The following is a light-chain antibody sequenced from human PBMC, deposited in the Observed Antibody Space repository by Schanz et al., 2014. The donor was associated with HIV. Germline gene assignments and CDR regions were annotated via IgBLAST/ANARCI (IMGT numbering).Light chain of an antibody. CDR2: ANN. CDR3: SSYAGTNNFWV. V-gene: IGLV1-44*01. CDR1: SSNIGSNT. Sequence: QSVVTQPPSASGTPGQRVTISCSGTSSNIGSNTVNWYQRLPGTAPKLLIYANNQRPSGVPDRFSGSKSASSASLAISGLQAEDEADYYCSSYAGTNNFWVFGGGTKVTVL. J-gene: IGLJ3*02.